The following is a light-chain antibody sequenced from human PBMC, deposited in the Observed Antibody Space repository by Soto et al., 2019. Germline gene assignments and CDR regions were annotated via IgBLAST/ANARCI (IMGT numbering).Light chain of an antibody. Sequence: EIVMTQSPATLSVSPGESATLSCRASQSVSSNLAWFQQKPGQAPSLLIYGASTRATGVPARFSGSGSGTEFTLTISSLQSEDFSVYYYQQYNDWPPFTFGPGTKVDIK. CDR2: GAS. CDR1: QSVSSN. CDR3: QQYNDWPPFT. V-gene: IGKV3-15*01. J-gene: IGKJ3*01.